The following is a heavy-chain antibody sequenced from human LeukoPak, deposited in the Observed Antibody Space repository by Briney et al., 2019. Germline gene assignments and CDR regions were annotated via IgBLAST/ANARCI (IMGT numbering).Heavy chain of an antibody. CDR3: ARDLPFDY. CDR1: GGSISSSSYY. V-gene: IGHV4-39*07. CDR2: IYYSGST. Sequence: SETLSITCTVSGGSISSSSYYWGWIRQPPGKGLEWIGSIYYSGSTYYNPSLKSRVTISVDTSKNQFSLKLSSVTAADTAVYYCARDLPFDYWGQGTLVTVSS. J-gene: IGHJ4*02.